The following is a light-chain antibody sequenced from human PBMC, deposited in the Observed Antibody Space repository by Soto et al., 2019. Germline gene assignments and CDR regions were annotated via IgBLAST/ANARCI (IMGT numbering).Light chain of an antibody. Sequence: DIQMTQSPSSLSASVGDRVTITCRASQGIGNYLAWYQQKPGKVPKLLIYTSSTLQSGVPSRFSGSGSGTDFTLTISSLQPEDFATYYCQQSFSTLWTFGQGTRWIS. CDR3: QQSFSTLWT. CDR2: TSS. J-gene: IGKJ1*01. CDR1: QGIGNY. V-gene: IGKV1-27*01.